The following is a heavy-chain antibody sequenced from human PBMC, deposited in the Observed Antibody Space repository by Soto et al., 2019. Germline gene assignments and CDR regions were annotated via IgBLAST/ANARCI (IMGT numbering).Heavy chain of an antibody. CDR3: ARDLYLTEGVFDY. CDR2: INAGNGNT. V-gene: IGHV1-3*01. J-gene: IGHJ4*02. CDR1: GYTFTIYA. D-gene: IGHD2-8*02. Sequence: ASVKVSCKASGYTFTIYAMHWVLQAPGQRLEWMGWINAGNGNTKYSQKFQGRVTITRDTSASTAYMELSSLRSEDTAVYYCARDLYLTEGVFDYCGQGTLITVSS.